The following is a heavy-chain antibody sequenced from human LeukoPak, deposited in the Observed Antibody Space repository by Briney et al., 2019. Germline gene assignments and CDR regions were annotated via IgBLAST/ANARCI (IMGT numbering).Heavy chain of an antibody. D-gene: IGHD4-11*01. V-gene: IGHV1-69*13. Sequence: ASVKVSCKASGGTFSSYAISWVRQAPGQGLEWMGGIIPIFGTANYAQKFQGRVTITADESTSTAYMELSSLRSEDKAVYYCARRYQDYRNRYYSMDVWGQGTTVTVSS. CDR3: ARRYQDYRNRYYSMDV. J-gene: IGHJ6*02. CDR1: GGTFSSYA. CDR2: IIPIFGTA.